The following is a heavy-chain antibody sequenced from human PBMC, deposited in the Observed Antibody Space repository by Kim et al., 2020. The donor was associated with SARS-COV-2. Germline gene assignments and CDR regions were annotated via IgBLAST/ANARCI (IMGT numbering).Heavy chain of an antibody. D-gene: IGHD3-10*01. Sequence: CGDSLKGRFTMSIDNAKNSLYLQMSSLRTEDTAIYYCAALDTVQVPGGIWGQGTLVTVSS. J-gene: IGHJ4*02. CDR3: AALDTVQVPGGI. V-gene: IGHV3-7*01.